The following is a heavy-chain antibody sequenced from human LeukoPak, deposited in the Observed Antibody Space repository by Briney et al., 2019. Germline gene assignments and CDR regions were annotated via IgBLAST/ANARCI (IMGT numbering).Heavy chain of an antibody. D-gene: IGHD6-13*01. CDR2: IKQDGSEK. CDR3: ARQRAAAGTVLFNY. V-gene: IGHV3-7*01. J-gene: IGHJ4*02. Sequence: PVGSLRLSCAASGFTFSSYWMSWVRQAPGKGLEWVANIKQDGSEKYYVDSVKGRFTISRDNAKNSLYLQMNSLRAEDTAVYYCARQRAAAGTVLFNYWGQGTLVTVSS. CDR1: GFTFSSYW.